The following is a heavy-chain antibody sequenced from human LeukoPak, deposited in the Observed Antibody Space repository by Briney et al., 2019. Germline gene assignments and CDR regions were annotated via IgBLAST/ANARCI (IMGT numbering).Heavy chain of an antibody. J-gene: IGHJ4*02. V-gene: IGHV3-48*03. CDR2: ISSSGSTI. CDR3: ARAAYGGNRLFDY. D-gene: IGHD4-23*01. CDR1: GFTFSSYE. Sequence: GGSLRLSCGASGFTFSSYEMNWVRQAPGRGRGWVSYISSSGSTIYYADSVKGRFTISRDNAKNSLYLQMNSLRAEDTAVYYCARAAYGGNRLFDYWGQGTLVTVSS.